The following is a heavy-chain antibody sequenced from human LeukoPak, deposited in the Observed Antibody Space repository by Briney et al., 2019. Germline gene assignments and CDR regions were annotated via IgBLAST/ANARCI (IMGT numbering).Heavy chain of an antibody. Sequence: SETLSLTCTVSGGSISSSSYYWGWIRQPPGKGLEWIGYIYYSGSTYYNPSLKSRVTISVDTSKNQFSLKLSSVTAADTAVYSCARGVVVVPAAIMNWFDPWGQGTLVTVSS. CDR1: GGSISSSSYY. D-gene: IGHD2-2*01. V-gene: IGHV4-30-4*08. J-gene: IGHJ5*02. CDR3: ARGVVVVPAAIMNWFDP. CDR2: IYYSGST.